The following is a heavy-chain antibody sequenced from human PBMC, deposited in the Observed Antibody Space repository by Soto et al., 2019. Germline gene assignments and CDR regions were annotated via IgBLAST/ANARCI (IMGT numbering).Heavy chain of an antibody. CDR3: ASPTDDYVWGSYRYTDAFDI. CDR2: IIPIFGTA. Sequence: QVQLVQSGAEVKKPGSSVKVSCKASGGTFSSYAISWVRQAPGQGLEWMGGIIPIFGTANYAQKFQGRVTITADESTSTAYMGLSSLRSEDTAVYYCASPTDDYVWGSYRYTDAFDIWGQGTMVTVSS. J-gene: IGHJ3*02. CDR1: GGTFSSYA. D-gene: IGHD3-16*02. V-gene: IGHV1-69*01.